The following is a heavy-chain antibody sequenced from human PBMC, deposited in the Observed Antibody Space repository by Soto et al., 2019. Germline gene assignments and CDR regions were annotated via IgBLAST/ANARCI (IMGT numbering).Heavy chain of an antibody. Sequence: EVQLLESGGGLVQPGGSLRLSCAASGFTFSSYAMSWVRQAPGKGLEWVSAISGSGGSTYYADSVKGRFTISRDNSKNMLYLQMNSLRAEDTGVYYCANLRVAVAGTVDYWGQGTLVTVSS. J-gene: IGHJ4*02. D-gene: IGHD6-19*01. CDR3: ANLRVAVAGTVDY. CDR1: GFTFSSYA. V-gene: IGHV3-23*01. CDR2: ISGSGGST.